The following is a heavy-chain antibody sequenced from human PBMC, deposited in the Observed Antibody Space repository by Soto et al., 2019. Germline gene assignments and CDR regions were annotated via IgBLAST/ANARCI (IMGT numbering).Heavy chain of an antibody. J-gene: IGHJ4*02. D-gene: IGHD2-2*01. CDR2: ISYDGSNK. Sequence: PGGSLRLSCAASGFTFSSYAMHWVRQAPGKGLEWVAVISYDGSNKYYADSVKGRFTISRDNSKNTLYLQMNSLRAEDTAVYYCARYGIVLVPAAMGPPAEFDYWGQGTLVTVSS. CDR1: GFTFSSYA. V-gene: IGHV3-30-3*01. CDR3: ARYGIVLVPAAMGPPAEFDY.